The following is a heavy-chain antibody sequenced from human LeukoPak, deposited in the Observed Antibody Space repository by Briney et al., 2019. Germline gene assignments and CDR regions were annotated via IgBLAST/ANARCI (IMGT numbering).Heavy chain of an antibody. Sequence: ASVKVSCKVSGYTFTELSMHWVRQAPGKGLEWMGGFDPEDGETIYAQKFQGRVSMTKDTSTDTAYMELSSLRSEDTAVYYCATVKGSYYTSWGQGTLVTVSS. D-gene: IGHD1-26*01. CDR2: FDPEDGET. V-gene: IGHV1-24*01. CDR1: GYTFTELS. J-gene: IGHJ5*02. CDR3: ATVKGSYYTS.